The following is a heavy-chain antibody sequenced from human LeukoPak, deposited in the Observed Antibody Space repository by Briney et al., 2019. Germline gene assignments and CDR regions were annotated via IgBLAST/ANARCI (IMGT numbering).Heavy chain of an antibody. CDR3: ARFRGGPAKDPPFGVVIPKYYFDY. CDR1: GGSIRSTSYY. V-gene: IGHV4-39*07. D-gene: IGHD3-3*01. Sequence: SSETLSLTCTVSGGSIRSTSYYWGWIRQPPGKGLEWIGSISYTGSTYYHPSLKSRVTISVDTSKNQFSLKLSSVTAADTALYSCARFRGGPAKDPPFGVVIPKYYFDYWGQGTLVTVSS. J-gene: IGHJ4*02. CDR2: ISYTGST.